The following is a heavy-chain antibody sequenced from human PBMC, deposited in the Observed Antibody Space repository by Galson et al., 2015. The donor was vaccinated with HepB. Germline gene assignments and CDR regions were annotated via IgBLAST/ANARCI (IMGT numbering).Heavy chain of an antibody. CDR1: GFTFSSYS. CDR2: ISSSSSYI. J-gene: IGHJ4*02. Sequence: SLRLSCAASGFTFSSYSMNWVRQAPGKGLEWVSSISSSSSYIYYADSVKGRFTISRDNAKNSLYLQMNSLRAEDTAVYYCARDLPNSPLKCSGGSRDHDYWGQGTLVTVSS. CDR3: ARDLPNSPLKCSGGSRDHDY. D-gene: IGHD2-15*01. V-gene: IGHV3-21*01.